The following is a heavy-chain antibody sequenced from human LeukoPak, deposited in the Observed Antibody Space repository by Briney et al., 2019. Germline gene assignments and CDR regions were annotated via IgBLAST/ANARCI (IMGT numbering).Heavy chain of an antibody. CDR1: GFTFSSYS. J-gene: IGHJ6*04. CDR2: ISSSSSYI. D-gene: IGHD2-2*01. Sequence: PGGSLRLSCAASGFTFSSYSMNWVRQAPGKGLEWVSSISSSSSYIYYADSVKGRLTISRDNAKNSLYLQMNSLRAEDTAVYYCASVVPAAGDDYYYGMDVWGKGTTVTVSS. V-gene: IGHV3-21*03. CDR3: ASVVPAAGDDYYYGMDV.